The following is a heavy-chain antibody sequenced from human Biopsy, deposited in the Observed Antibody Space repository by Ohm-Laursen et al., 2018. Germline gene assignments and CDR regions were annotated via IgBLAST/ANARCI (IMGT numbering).Heavy chain of an antibody. CDR3: ARDRGQNFYDSTGYYNGMDG. D-gene: IGHD3-22*01. CDR2: ISWISRNT. J-gene: IGHJ6*02. V-gene: IGHV3-9*01. CDR1: GFRFDDYA. Sequence: RSLSLSCAASGFRFDDYAMHWVRQRPGKGLEWVSDISWISRNTGYADSVKGRFTITRDNAKNSLYLQMNSLRPEDTALYYCARDRGQNFYDSTGYYNGMDGWGQGTTVTVAS.